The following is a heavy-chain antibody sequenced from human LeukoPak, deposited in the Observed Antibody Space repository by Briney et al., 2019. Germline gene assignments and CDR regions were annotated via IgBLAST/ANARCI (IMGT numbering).Heavy chain of an antibody. Sequence: GGSLRLSCAASGFTFSSYSMNWVRQARGKGLGWISYIGISSGNTKYADSVKGRFTISGDKAKNSVYLQMNSLRVEDTAVYYCARDTKYAFDNWGQGTLLTVSS. CDR1: GFTFSSYS. D-gene: IGHD2-2*01. J-gene: IGHJ4*02. CDR2: IGISSGNT. CDR3: ARDTKYAFDN. V-gene: IGHV3-48*01.